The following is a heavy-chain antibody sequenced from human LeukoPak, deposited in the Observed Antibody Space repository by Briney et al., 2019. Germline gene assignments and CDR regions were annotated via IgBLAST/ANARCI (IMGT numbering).Heavy chain of an antibody. CDR1: GGSMSTNSYY. V-gene: IGHV4-39*01. CDR3: ARNNSVVRGALDY. CDR2: VFYSGSP. D-gene: IGHD3-10*01. J-gene: IGHJ4*01. Sequence: SETLSLTCSVSGGSMSTNSYYWGWIRRPPGKGLEWIGSVFYSGSPYYNPSLKSRLTISVDTSKNQFSLRLTSETAADTAVYYCARNNSVVRGALDYWGQGILVTVSS.